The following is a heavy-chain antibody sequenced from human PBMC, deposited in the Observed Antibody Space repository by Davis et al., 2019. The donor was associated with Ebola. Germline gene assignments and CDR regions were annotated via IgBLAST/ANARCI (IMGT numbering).Heavy chain of an antibody. CDR3: ARSPTPQLWFLFDF. CDR1: GGSFSGYY. Sequence: MPSETLSLTCAVYGGSFSGYYWSWIRQPPGKGLEWIGSIYYSGSTYYNPSLKSRVTISVDTSKNQFSLKLSSVTAADTAVYCCARSPTPQLWFLFDFWGQGTLVTVSS. J-gene: IGHJ4*02. D-gene: IGHD5-18*01. CDR2: IYYSGST. V-gene: IGHV4-34*01.